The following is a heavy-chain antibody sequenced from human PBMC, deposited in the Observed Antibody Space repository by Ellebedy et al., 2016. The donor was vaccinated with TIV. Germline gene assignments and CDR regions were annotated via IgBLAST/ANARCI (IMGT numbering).Heavy chain of an antibody. V-gene: IGHV1-69*13. D-gene: IGHD3-10*01. CDR3: ARGGPYYHRYFDD. CDR1: GGTFNSHA. Sequence: SVKVSCKASGGTFNSHAISWVRQAPGQGLEWMGGITGMFRTVNYAQKFQGRVTITADEFMTTAYMELSSLRSEDTAVYYCARGGPYYHRYFDDWGQGTLVTISS. CDR2: ITGMFRTV. J-gene: IGHJ4*02.